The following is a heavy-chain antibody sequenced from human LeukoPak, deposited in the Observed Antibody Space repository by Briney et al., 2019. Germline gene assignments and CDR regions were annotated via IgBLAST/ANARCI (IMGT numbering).Heavy chain of an antibody. J-gene: IGHJ4*02. CDR3: ASQHIALGDSVFEY. CDR2: ISYDGRNK. V-gene: IGHV3-30*04. Sequence: GGSLRLSCAASGFTFGSFAMHWVRQAPGKGLEWVAVISYDGRNKYYADSVKGRFTISRDNSKNTLYLQMNSLRAEDTAVYYCASQHIALGDSVFEYWGLGTLVTVSS. CDR1: GFTFGSFA. D-gene: IGHD6-19*01.